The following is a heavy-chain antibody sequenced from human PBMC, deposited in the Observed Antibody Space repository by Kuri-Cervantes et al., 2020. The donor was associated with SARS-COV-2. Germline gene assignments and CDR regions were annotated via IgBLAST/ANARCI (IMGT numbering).Heavy chain of an antibody. CDR1: GFTFSSYS. Sequence: ETLSLTCAASGFTFSSYSMNWVRQAPGKGLEWVSSISSSSSYIYYADSVKGRFTISRDNAKNSLYLQMNSLRAEDTAVYYCAPPEWELPLLGGWGQGTLVTVSS. D-gene: IGHD1-26*01. CDR3: APPEWELPLLGG. V-gene: IGHV3-21*01. CDR2: ISSSSSYI. J-gene: IGHJ4*02.